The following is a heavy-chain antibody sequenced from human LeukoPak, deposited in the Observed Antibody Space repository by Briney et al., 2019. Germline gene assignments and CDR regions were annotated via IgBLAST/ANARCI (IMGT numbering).Heavy chain of an antibody. Sequence: SQTLSLTCTVSGGSISSGGYYWSWIRQPPGKGLEWIGYIYHSGSTYYNPSLKSRVTISVDRSKNQFSLKLSSVTAADTAVYYCAREVRYCSSTSCYPYYFDYWGQGTLVTVSS. J-gene: IGHJ4*02. D-gene: IGHD2-2*01. V-gene: IGHV4-30-2*01. CDR1: GGSISSGGYY. CDR2: IYHSGST. CDR3: AREVRYCSSTSCYPYYFDY.